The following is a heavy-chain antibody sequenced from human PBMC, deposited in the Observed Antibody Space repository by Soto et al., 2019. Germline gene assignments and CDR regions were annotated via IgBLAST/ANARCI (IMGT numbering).Heavy chain of an antibody. CDR1: GGSISGSY. CDR3: ARSVAVPGAHIDY. J-gene: IGHJ4*02. Sequence: SETLALTCSVSGGSISGSYWSWIRQSPGKGLEWLGYVYYTGSTNYSPSLRSRVSISVDTSKNEFTLRLSSVTAADTAVYFCARSVAVPGAHIDYWGQGTQVTVSS. CDR2: VYYTGST. V-gene: IGHV4-59*01. D-gene: IGHD6-19*01.